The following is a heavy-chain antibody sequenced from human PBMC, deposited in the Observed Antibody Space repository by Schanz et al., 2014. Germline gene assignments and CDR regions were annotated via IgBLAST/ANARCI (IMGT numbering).Heavy chain of an antibody. CDR2: IYYTGHT. D-gene: IGHD4-17*01. Sequence: QVQLQESGPGLVKPSETLSLTCTVSGGSISTYYWSWIRQPPGKGLEWIGYIYYTGHTYYNPSLKSRVAIPVDTSKHPFSLNISSGTAADTAVYYCARRLRGFDYWGQGTLVTVSS. CDR3: ARRLRGFDY. J-gene: IGHJ4*02. V-gene: IGHV4-59*08. CDR1: GGSISTYY.